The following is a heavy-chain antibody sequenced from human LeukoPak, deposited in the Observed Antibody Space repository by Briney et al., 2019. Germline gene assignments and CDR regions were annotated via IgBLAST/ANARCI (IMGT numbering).Heavy chain of an antibody. Sequence: GGSLRLSCVGSGFTFGPYTMNWVRQAPGKGLEWVSSITSTSRYIYYADSVKGRFIISRDNAKNSLYLQLNSLRVEDTAVYYCTRDGSYYGQYYFDYWGQGTPVTVSS. CDR2: ITSTSRYI. J-gene: IGHJ4*02. CDR3: TRDGSYYGQYYFDY. V-gene: IGHV3-21*06. CDR1: GFTFGPYT. D-gene: IGHD1-26*01.